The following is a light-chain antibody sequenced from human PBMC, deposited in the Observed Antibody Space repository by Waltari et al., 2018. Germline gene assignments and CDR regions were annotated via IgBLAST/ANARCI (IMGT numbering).Light chain of an antibody. CDR1: QSVLSSSNNKNY. CDR2: WAS. CDR3: QQCYSSPYT. V-gene: IGKV4-1*01. Sequence: DIVMTQSPDSLAVSLGERATINCKSSQSVLSSSNNKNYLGWYQQKQGQPPKLLISWASTRESGVPDRFSGSGSGTDFTLTISSLQAEDVAVYYCQQCYSSPYTFGQRTKLEIK. J-gene: IGKJ2*01.